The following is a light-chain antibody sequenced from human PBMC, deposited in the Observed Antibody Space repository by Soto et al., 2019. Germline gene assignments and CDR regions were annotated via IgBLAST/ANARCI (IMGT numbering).Light chain of an antibody. CDR3: QHYHTYPWT. CDR1: QSISTW. Sequence: ITMTQSPSTLSASIEDTVNITCLASQSISTWLAWYQQKPGKAPKVLIYRASSVEIGVPSRFSGSGSGTDFTLTISSLQPVDFATYYCQHYHTYPWTFGQGTKVDIK. CDR2: RAS. V-gene: IGKV1-5*03. J-gene: IGKJ1*01.